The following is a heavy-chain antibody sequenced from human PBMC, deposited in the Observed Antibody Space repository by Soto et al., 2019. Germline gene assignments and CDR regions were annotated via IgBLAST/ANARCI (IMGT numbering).Heavy chain of an antibody. J-gene: IGHJ4*02. CDR2: IYYSGST. CDR3: ARHRVRHGRGTFDY. Sequence: QLQLQESGPGLVKPSETLSLTCTVSGGSISSSSYYWGWIRQPPGKGLEWIGSIYYSGSTYYNPSLKSRVTISVDTSKNQFSLKLSSVTAADTAVYYCARHRVRHGRGTFDYWGQGTLVTVSS. D-gene: IGHD1-1*01. V-gene: IGHV4-39*01. CDR1: GGSISSSSYY.